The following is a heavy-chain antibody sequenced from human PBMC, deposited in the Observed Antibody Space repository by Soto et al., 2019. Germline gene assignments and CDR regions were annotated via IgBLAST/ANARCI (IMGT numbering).Heavy chain of an antibody. Sequence: QVQLVQSGAEVKKPGASVKVSCKASGYTFTSYAMHWVSQAPGQRLEWMGWINAGNGNTKYSQKFQGRVTITRDTSASTAYMELSSLRSEDTAVYYCAGDYYGSGSYPPLSYMYVWGKGTTVTVSS. CDR2: INAGNGNT. CDR3: AGDYYGSGSYPPLSYMYV. V-gene: IGHV1-3*01. D-gene: IGHD3-10*01. J-gene: IGHJ6*03. CDR1: GYTFTSYA.